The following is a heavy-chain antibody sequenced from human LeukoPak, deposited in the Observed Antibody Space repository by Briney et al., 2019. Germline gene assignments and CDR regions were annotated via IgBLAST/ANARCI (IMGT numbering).Heavy chain of an antibody. Sequence: GASVKVSCKASGYTFTGYYMHWVRQVPGQGLEWMGWINPNSGGTNYAQKFQGRVTMTRDTSISTAYMELSRLRSDDTAVYYCARRRQLQAGFDPWGQGTLVTVSS. CDR3: ARRRQLQAGFDP. CDR1: GYTFTGYY. V-gene: IGHV1-2*02. J-gene: IGHJ5*02. D-gene: IGHD2-2*01. CDR2: INPNSGGT.